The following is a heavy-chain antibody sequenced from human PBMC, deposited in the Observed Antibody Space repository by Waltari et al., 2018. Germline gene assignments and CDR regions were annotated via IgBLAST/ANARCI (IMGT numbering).Heavy chain of an antibody. CDR2: IIPIFGTA. D-gene: IGHD4-17*01. J-gene: IGHJ2*01. CDR3: ARDRMTTVTHGGYFDL. CDR1: GGTFSSYA. V-gene: IGHV1-69*05. Sequence: QVQLVQSGAEVKKPGSSVKVSCKASGGTFSSYAISWLRQAPGQGLEWMGGIIPIFGTANYAQKFQGRVTITTDESTSTAYMELSSLRSEDTAVYYCARDRMTTVTHGGYFDLWGRGTLVTVSS.